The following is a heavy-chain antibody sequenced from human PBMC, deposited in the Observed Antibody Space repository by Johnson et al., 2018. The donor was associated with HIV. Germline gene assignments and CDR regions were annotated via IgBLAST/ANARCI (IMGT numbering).Heavy chain of an antibody. CDR2: INWNGGST. V-gene: IGHV3-20*04. CDR1: GFTFDDYG. Sequence: VQLVESGGSVVRPGGSLRLSCTTSGFTFDDYGMSWVRQAPGKGLEWVSGINWNGGSTGYADSVKGRFTISRDNAKNSLYLQMNSLRAEDTAVYYCARAPQTYNWNYMMAFDMWGQGTMVTVSS. D-gene: IGHD1-7*01. CDR3: ARAPQTYNWNYMMAFDM. J-gene: IGHJ3*02.